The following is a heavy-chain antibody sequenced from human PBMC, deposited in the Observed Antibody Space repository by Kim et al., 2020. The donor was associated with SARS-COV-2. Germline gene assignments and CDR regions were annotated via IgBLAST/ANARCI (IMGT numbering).Heavy chain of an antibody. D-gene: IGHD2-2*01. J-gene: IGHJ6*02. CDR3: ARVSIVVVPAGRGGYGMDV. CDR1: GYTFTSYG. Sequence: ASVKVSCKASGYTFTSYGISWVRQAPGQGLEWMGWISAYNGNTNYAQKLQGRVTMTTDTSTSTAYMELRSLRSDDTAVYYCARVSIVVVPAGRGGYGMDVWGQGTTVTVSS. CDR2: ISAYNGNT. V-gene: IGHV1-18*01.